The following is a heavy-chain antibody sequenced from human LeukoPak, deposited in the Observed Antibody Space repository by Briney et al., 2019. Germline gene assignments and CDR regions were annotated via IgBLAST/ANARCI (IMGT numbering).Heavy chain of an antibody. D-gene: IGHD3-9*01. CDR1: GGSISSYY. CDR2: IYTSGST. CDR3: ATQDYDILTGYPEALYAFDI. Sequence: PSETLSLTCTVSGGSISSYYWSWIRQPAGKGLEWLGRIYTSGSTNYNPSLKSRVTMSVDTSKNQFSLKLSSVTAADTAVYYCATQDYDILTGYPEALYAFDIWGQGTMVTVPS. J-gene: IGHJ3*02. V-gene: IGHV4-4*07.